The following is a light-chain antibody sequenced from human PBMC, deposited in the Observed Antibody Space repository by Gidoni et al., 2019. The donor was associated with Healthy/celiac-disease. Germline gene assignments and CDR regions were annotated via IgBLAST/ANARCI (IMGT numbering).Light chain of an antibody. CDR1: QSISSY. Sequence: DIQMTKPPSSLSASVGDRVTITCRASQSISSYLNWYQQKPGKAPKLLIYAASSLQSGVPSRFSGSGSGTDFTLTISSLQPEDFATYYCQQSYSTPEFTFGHGTKVDIK. CDR2: AAS. V-gene: IGKV1-39*01. CDR3: QQSYSTPEFT. J-gene: IGKJ3*01.